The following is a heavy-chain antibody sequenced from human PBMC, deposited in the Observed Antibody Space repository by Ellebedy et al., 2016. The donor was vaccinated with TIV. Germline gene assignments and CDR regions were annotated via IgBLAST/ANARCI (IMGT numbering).Heavy chain of an antibody. CDR2: IDPSDSYA. CDR3: ARQTYSGGWTFDH. D-gene: IGHD2-21*01. V-gene: IGHV5-10-1*01. CDR1: ENSFTSPW. Sequence: GESLKISCKGSENSFTSPWISWVRQMPGKGLEWMGRIDPSDSYASYSPSFQGHVTFSADKSITTAFLQWSSLKASDTAIYYCARQTYSGGWTFDHWGQGTLVIVSS. J-gene: IGHJ4*02.